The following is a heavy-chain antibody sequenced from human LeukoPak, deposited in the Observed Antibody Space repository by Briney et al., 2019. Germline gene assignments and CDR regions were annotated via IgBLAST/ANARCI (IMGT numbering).Heavy chain of an antibody. J-gene: IGHJ4*02. D-gene: IGHD3-10*01. V-gene: IGHV3-21*01. CDR1: GFSFSSQT. Sequence: GGSLRLSCAASGFSFSSQTMNWVRQTPGKGLEWVSSISSTGTYIFYADSLKGRFTISRDNAKNSLYLQMNSLRAEDTAVYYCARDINSGSGPFDYWGQGTLVTVSS. CDR2: ISSTGTYI. CDR3: ARDINSGSGPFDY.